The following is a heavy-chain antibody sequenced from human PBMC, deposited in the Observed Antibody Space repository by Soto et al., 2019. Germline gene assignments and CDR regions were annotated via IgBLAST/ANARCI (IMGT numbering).Heavy chain of an antibody. CDR3: AKDQLYGSYVVY. V-gene: IGHV3-23*01. D-gene: IGHD2-8*01. CDR2: ISGSGDST. Sequence: EVQLLESGGGLVQPGGSLRLSCAASGFTFSSYAMSWVRQAPGKGLEWVSGISGSGDSTYYADSVKGRFTISRDNSKNPLDLQMNSLRAEDTAVYYCAKDQLYGSYVVYWGQGTLVTVSS. J-gene: IGHJ4*02. CDR1: GFTFSSYA.